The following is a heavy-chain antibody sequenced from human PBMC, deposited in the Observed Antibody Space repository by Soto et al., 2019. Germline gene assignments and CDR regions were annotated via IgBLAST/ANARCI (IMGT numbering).Heavy chain of an antibody. V-gene: IGHV3-15*01. CDR2: IKSKTHGGTT. CDR1: GFTFDNAW. D-gene: IGHD3-22*01. CDR3: ATLLGPVVPGTFDF. Sequence: PGGSLRLSCAASGFTFDNAWMSWFRQAPGKGLEWVGRIKSKTHGGTTEYAAAVKGRFTISRDDSKNTLYLQMNSLKTEDTAVYSCATLLGPVVPGTFDFWGQGTLVPVSP. J-gene: IGHJ4*02.